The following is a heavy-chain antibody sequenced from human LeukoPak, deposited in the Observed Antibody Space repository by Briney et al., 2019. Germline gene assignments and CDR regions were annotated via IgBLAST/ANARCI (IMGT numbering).Heavy chain of an antibody. Sequence: SVKVSCKASGGTFSSYAISWVRQAPGQGLEWMGRIIPIFGTANYAQKFQGRVTITTDESASTAYMELSSLRSEDTAVYYCARSVLVTAILNYWGQGTLVTVSS. CDR2: IIPIFGTA. D-gene: IGHD2-21*02. CDR1: GGTFSSYA. V-gene: IGHV1-69*05. J-gene: IGHJ4*02. CDR3: ARSVLVTAILNY.